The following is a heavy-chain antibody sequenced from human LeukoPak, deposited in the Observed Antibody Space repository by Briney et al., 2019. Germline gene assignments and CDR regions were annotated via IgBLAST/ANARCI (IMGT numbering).Heavy chain of an antibody. CDR3: AKGRNGYCSSTSCYPDPPFF. CDR2: IWYGGSNK. Sequence: PGGSLRLSCAASGFTFSSYGMHWVRQAPGKGLEWVAVIWYGGSNKYYADSVKGRFTISRDNSKNTLYLQMNSLRAEDTAVYYCAKGRNGYCSSTSCYPDPPFFWGQGTLVTVSS. CDR1: GFTFSSYG. J-gene: IGHJ4*02. D-gene: IGHD2-2*03. V-gene: IGHV3-30*02.